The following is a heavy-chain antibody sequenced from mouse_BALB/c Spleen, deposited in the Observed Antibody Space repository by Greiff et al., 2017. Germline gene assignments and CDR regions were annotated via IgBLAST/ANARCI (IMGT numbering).Heavy chain of an antibody. V-gene: IGHV1-4*01. Sequence: VQLVESGAELARPGASVKMSCKASGYTFTTYTLHWVKQRPGQGLEWIGYINPSSCYTNYNQKFKDKATLTADKSSSTAYMQLSSLTSEDSAVYYCARSHYDYDVGDYWGQGTTLTVSS. CDR1: GYTFTTYT. D-gene: IGHD2-4*01. CDR2: INPSSCYT. CDR3: ARSHYDYDVGDY. J-gene: IGHJ2*01.